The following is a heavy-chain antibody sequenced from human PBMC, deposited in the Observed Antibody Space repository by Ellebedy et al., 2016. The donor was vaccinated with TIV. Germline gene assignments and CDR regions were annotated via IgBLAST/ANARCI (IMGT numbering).Heavy chain of an antibody. Sequence: GGSLRLSCAASGFTFSSYWMSWVRQAPGKGLEWVANIKQDGSEKYYVDSVKGRFTISRDNAKNSLYLQMNSLRAEDTAVYYCARDHEEYSSSPGWFDPWGQGTLVTVSS. V-gene: IGHV3-7*01. CDR2: IKQDGSEK. D-gene: IGHD6-6*01. CDR3: ARDHEEYSSSPGWFDP. CDR1: GFTFSSYW. J-gene: IGHJ5*02.